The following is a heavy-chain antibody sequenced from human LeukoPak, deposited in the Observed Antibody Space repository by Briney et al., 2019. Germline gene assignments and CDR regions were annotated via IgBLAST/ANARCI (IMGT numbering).Heavy chain of an antibody. Sequence: GGSLRLSCAASGFTFSTYNMNWVRQAPGKGLEWVSSITSSSSYIYYADSVKGRFTISRDNAKNSLYLQMNSLRAEDTAVYYCARVLLRYFDRPDYWGQGTLVTVSS. V-gene: IGHV3-21*01. D-gene: IGHD3-9*01. CDR1: GFTFSTYN. CDR2: ITSSSSYI. J-gene: IGHJ4*02. CDR3: ARVLLRYFDRPDY.